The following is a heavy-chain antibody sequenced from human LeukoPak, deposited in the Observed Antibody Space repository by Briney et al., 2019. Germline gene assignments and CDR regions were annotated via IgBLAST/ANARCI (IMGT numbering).Heavy chain of an antibody. CDR1: GYTFTSYA. Sequence: ASVKVSCKASGYTFTSYAMNWVRQAPGQGLEWMGWINPNSGGTNYAQKFQGRVTMTRDTSISTAYMELSRLRSDNTAVYYCAREPGGFGDYWGQGTLVTVSS. D-gene: IGHD3-16*01. V-gene: IGHV1-2*02. J-gene: IGHJ4*02. CDR3: AREPGGFGDY. CDR2: INPNSGGT.